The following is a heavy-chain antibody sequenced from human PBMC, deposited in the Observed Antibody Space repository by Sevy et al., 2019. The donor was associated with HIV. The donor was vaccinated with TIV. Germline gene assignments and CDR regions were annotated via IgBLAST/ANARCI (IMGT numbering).Heavy chain of an antibody. CDR2: ISGSDNTI. J-gene: IGHJ6*02. CDR1: GFTLSDYY. D-gene: IGHD4-17*01. V-gene: IGHV3-11*01. Sequence: GGSLRLSCAASGFTLSDYYMSWIRQAPGNGLEWLSYISGSDNTIYYADSVKGRFTISRDNARNSLYLQMNSLRAEDTAVYYCARDHVKDGDLGDYYYYSMDVYCQGTSVTVSS. CDR3: ARDHVKDGDLGDYYYYSMDV.